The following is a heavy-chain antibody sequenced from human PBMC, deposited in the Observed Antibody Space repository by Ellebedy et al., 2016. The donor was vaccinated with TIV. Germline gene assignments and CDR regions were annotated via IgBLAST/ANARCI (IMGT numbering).Heavy chain of an antibody. CDR2: IYWDDDK. D-gene: IGHD3-10*01. V-gene: IGHV2-5*02. CDR1: GFSLSTSGVG. J-gene: IGHJ6*02. CDR3: AHTITMVRGVITYHYYGMDV. Sequence: SGPTLVXPTQTLTLTCTFSGFSLSTSGVGVGWIRQPPGKALEWLALIYWDDDKRYSPSLKSRLTITKDTSKNQAVLTMTNMDPVDTATYYCAHTITMVRGVITYHYYGMDVWGQGTTVTVSS.